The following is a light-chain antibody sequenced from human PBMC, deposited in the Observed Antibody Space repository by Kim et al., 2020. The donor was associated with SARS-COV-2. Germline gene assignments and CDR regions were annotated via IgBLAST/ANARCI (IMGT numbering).Light chain of an antibody. CDR1: PSVSSN. CDR2: GAS. J-gene: IGKJ4*01. V-gene: IGKV3-15*01. Sequence: VPPGERATLSCGARPSVSSNLAWYLQRPRQAPRLLIYGASNMATGIPGRFSGSGSGTEFTLTISSLQSEDFAAYFCQQYKNWPLTFGGGTKVDIK. CDR3: QQYKNWPLT.